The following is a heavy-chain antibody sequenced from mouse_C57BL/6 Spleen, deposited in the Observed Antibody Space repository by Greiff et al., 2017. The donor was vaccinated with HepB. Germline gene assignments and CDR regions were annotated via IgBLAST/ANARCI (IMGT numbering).Heavy chain of an antibody. Sequence: QVQLKESGPGLVQPSQSLSITCTVSGFSLTSYGVHWVRQPPGKGLEWLGVIWSGGSTDYNAAFISRLSISKDNSKSQVFFKMNSLQADDTAIYYCAKIYYGNPYAMDYWGQGTSVTVSS. V-gene: IGHV2-4*01. CDR2: IWSGGST. J-gene: IGHJ4*01. CDR3: AKIYYGNPYAMDY. D-gene: IGHD2-1*01. CDR1: GFSLTSYG.